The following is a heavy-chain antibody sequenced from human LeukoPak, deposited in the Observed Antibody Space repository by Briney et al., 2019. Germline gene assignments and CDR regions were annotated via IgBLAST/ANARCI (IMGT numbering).Heavy chain of an antibody. CDR2: VSYDGSHT. V-gene: IGHV3-30-3*01. CDR3: ARDYGDTLDYYYYYGMDV. D-gene: IGHD4-17*01. Sequence: GGSLRLSCAASGFTFSSYDMYWVRQTPSKGLEWVAVVSYDGSHTYYADSVRGRFTISRDNSKNTLFLQMNSLRAEDTAVYYCARDYGDTLDYYYYYGMDVWGQGTTVTVSS. J-gene: IGHJ6*02. CDR1: GFTFSSYD.